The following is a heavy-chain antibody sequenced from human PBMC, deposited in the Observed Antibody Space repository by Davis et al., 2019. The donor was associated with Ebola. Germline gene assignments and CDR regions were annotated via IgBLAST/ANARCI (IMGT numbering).Heavy chain of an antibody. CDR2: IWYDGSNT. Sequence: GESLKISCAASGFTFSSYGMHWVRQAPGKGLEWVAVIWYDGSNTYYADPVKGRFTISRDNSKNTLYLQMSSLRAEDTAVYYCARDNYGGNSDYFDYWGQGTLVTVSS. CDR1: GFTFSSYG. V-gene: IGHV3-33*01. D-gene: IGHD4-23*01. CDR3: ARDNYGGNSDYFDY. J-gene: IGHJ4*02.